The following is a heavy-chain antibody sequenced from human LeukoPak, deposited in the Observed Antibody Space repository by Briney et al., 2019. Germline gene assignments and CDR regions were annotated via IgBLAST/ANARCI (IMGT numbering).Heavy chain of an antibody. D-gene: IGHD5-18*01. V-gene: IGHV4-38-2*01. CDR2: IYHGGNT. J-gene: IGHJ5*02. Sequence: PSETLSVTCAVSGYSISSGYYWGWVRQPPGKRLEWIGSIYHGGNTIYNPSLKSRVTMSVDTSKNQFSLSLSSVTAADTAVYHCAFHVERTMAANNYFDPWGQGILVTVSS. CDR1: GYSISSGYY. CDR3: AFHVERTMAANNYFDP.